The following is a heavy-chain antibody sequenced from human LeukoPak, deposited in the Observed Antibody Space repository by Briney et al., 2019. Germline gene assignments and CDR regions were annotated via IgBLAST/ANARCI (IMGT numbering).Heavy chain of an antibody. CDR1: GYTFTGYY. V-gene: IGHV1-2*02. D-gene: IGHD3-10*01. J-gene: IGHJ6*02. Sequence: ASVKVSCKASGYTFTGYYMHWVRQAPGQGLEWMGWINPNSGGTNYAQKFQGRVTMTRDTSISTAYMELSRLRSDDTAVYYCATGGALLWFGVYGMDVWGQGTTVTVSS. CDR3: ATGGALLWFGVYGMDV. CDR2: INPNSGGT.